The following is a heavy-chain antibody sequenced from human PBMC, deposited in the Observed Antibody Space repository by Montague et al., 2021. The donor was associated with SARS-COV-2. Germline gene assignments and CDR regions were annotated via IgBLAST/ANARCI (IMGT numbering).Heavy chain of an antibody. CDR2: LYYSGST. J-gene: IGHJ6*03. CDR3: ARHPPGYRYFYDLDV. D-gene: IGHD1-1*01. CDR1: GGSISSYY. Sequence: SETLSLTCTVSGGSISSYYWSWIRQPPGKGLEWIGYLYYSGSTNYNPSLTSRVTISVDTSKNQFSLRLNSVTAADTAVYYCARHPPGYRYFYDLDVGGKGTTVTVSS. V-gene: IGHV4-59*01.